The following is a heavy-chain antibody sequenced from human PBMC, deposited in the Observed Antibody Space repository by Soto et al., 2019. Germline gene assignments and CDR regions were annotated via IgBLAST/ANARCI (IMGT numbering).Heavy chain of an antibody. J-gene: IGHJ5*02. D-gene: IGHD2-2*01. Sequence: EVQLVASGGGLVQPGGSLRLSCAASGFTFNSYWMSWVRQAPGKGPEWVANIRQDGGEKHYVDSVKGRFTISRDNVKNSLYLQMNSLRAEDTAVYYCARGQRYCSSTNCYGYWFDPWGQGTMVTVSS. V-gene: IGHV3-7*01. CDR1: GFTFNSYW. CDR3: ARGQRYCSSTNCYGYWFDP. CDR2: IRQDGGEK.